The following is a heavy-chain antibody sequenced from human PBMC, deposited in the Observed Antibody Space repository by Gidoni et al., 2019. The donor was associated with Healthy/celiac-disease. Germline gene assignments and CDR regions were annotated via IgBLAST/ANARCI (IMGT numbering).Heavy chain of an antibody. CDR1: GGSISSSSYY. CDR3: ARQILSAVTPDY. D-gene: IGHD4-17*01. CDR2: IYYSGST. V-gene: IGHV4-39*01. Sequence: QLQLQESGPGLVKPSETLSLTCTVSGGSISSSSYYWGWIRQPPGKGLEWIGSIYYSGSTYYNPSLKSRVTISVDTSKNQFSLKLSSVTAADTAVYYCARQILSAVTPDYWGQGTLVTVSS. J-gene: IGHJ4*02.